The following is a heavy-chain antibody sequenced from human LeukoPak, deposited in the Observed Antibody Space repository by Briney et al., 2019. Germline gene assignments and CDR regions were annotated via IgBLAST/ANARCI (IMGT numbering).Heavy chain of an antibody. CDR1: GFTFSSYW. CDR2: INGDGRNI. D-gene: IGHD3-10*01. J-gene: IGHJ3*02. V-gene: IGHV3-74*01. CDR3: ASTMVRGSDAFDI. Sequence: GGSLRLSCVASGFTFSSYWIHWVRQDPRKGLVWVSRINGDGRNINYADSVRGRFTISRDNAKNSLYLQMNSLRAEDTAVYYCASTMVRGSDAFDIWGQGTMVTVSS.